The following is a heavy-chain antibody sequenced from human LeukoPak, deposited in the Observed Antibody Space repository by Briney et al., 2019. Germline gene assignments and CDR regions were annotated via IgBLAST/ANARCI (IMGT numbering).Heavy chain of an antibody. Sequence: GGSLRLSCAASGFTVSSNYMSWVRQAPGKGLEWVSVIYSGGDTYYADSVKGRFTISRHNSKNTLYLQMNSLRTEDTALYYCARDCGGDENWFDPWGQGALVTVSS. J-gene: IGHJ5*02. CDR2: IYSGGDT. V-gene: IGHV3-53*04. CDR3: ARDCGGDENWFDP. D-gene: IGHD2-21*02. CDR1: GFTVSSNY.